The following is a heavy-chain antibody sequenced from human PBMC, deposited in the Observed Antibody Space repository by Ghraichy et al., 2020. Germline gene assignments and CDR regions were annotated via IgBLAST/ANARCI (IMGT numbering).Heavy chain of an antibody. CDR3: VTAPYYDFWSGFQGFAMDV. V-gene: IGHV3-48*02. CDR2: ISSTSSSI. D-gene: IGHD3-3*01. Sequence: LSLTCAASGFTFSSYGMNWVRQAPGKGLEWVSYISSTSSSIYYADSVKGRFTMSRDNAKKSLYLQMNSLRDEDTAVYYCVTAPYYDFWSGFQGFAMDVWGQGTTVTVSS. CDR1: GFTFSSYG. J-gene: IGHJ6*02.